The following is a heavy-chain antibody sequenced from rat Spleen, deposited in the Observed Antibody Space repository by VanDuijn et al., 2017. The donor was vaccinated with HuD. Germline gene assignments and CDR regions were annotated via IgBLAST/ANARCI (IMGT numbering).Heavy chain of an antibody. D-gene: IGHD3-1*01. V-gene: IGHV2-30*01. CDR1: GFSLTNYN. CDR3: ATPLPH. Sequence: QVQLKESGPGLVQPSQTLSLTCAVSGFSLTNYNVHWVRQPPGKGLEWMGIVWTGGSTDYNSALKSRLTITRDTSKSQVLLQMNSLRSEDTATYYCATPLPHWGLGVLVTVSS. CDR2: VWTGGST. J-gene: IGHJ2*01.